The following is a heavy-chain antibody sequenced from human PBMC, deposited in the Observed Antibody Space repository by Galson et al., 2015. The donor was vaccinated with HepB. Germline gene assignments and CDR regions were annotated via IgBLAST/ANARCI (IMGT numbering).Heavy chain of an antibody. CDR2: ISSDGSNK. CDR3: ARGMGYCSRGVCSERFDP. D-gene: IGHD2-2*01. CDR1: GFIFSSYD. Sequence: SLRLSCAASGFIFSSYDMHWVRQPPGKGLEWVALISSDGSNKYYADSVKGRFTISRDNSKNTLFLQMNSLRAEDTAVYYCARGMGYCSRGVCSERFDPWGQGTLVTVSS. V-gene: IGHV3-30-3*01. J-gene: IGHJ5*02.